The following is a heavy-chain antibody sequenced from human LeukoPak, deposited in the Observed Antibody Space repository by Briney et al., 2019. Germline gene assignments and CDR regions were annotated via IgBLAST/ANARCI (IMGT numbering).Heavy chain of an antibody. CDR2: ISGSGGST. V-gene: IGHV3-23*01. D-gene: IGHD6-19*01. CDR1: GFTFSSYA. Sequence: GASLRLSCAASGFTFSSYAMSWVRQAPGKGLEWVSAISGSGGSTYYADSAKGRFTISRDNSKNTLYLQMNSLRAEDTAVYYCAKSNSGWYYYYGMDVWGQGTTVTVSS. CDR3: AKSNSGWYYYYGMDV. J-gene: IGHJ6*02.